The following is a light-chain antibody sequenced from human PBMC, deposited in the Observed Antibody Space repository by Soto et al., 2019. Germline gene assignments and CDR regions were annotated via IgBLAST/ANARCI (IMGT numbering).Light chain of an antibody. V-gene: IGLV2-14*03. J-gene: IGLJ2*01. CDR1: SSDIGRYSY. CDR3: SSYATSRRRV. Sequence: QSVLTQPASVSGSPGQSITISCTGTSSDIGRYSYVSWYQQYPGKAPKLMIYDVSNRPSGVSNRFSGSKSGNTASLTISGLQTEDEADYYCSSYATSRRRVFGGGTKLTVL. CDR2: DVS.